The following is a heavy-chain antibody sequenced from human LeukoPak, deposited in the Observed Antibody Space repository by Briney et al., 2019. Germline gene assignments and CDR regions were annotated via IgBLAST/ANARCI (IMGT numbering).Heavy chain of an antibody. J-gene: IGHJ4*02. Sequence: APVKVSCKASGYTFTSHDINWVRQATGQGLEWMGWMSPNSGDTGYAQKFQGRVTMTSDSSISTAYMELSSLRSEDTAIYYCVRTPPNWGFDYWGQGTLVTVSS. CDR3: VRTPPNWGFDY. CDR1: GYTFTSHD. CDR2: MSPNSGDT. D-gene: IGHD7-27*01. V-gene: IGHV1-8*01.